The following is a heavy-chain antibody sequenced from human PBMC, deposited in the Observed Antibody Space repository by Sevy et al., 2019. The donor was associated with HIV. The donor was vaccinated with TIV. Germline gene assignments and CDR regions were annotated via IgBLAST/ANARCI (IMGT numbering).Heavy chain of an antibody. V-gene: IGHV3-33*01. J-gene: IGHJ4*02. D-gene: IGHD6-25*01. CDR3: VAATAGNYFDY. CDR2: IWYDATNK. CDR1: GFTFSDYG. Sequence: GGSLRLSCAASGFTFSDYGMHWVRQAPGKGLEGVSVIWYDATNKYYADSVRGRFTISRDNSKSTLYLQMNSLRAEDTAIYYCVAATAGNYFDYWGQGTLVTVSS.